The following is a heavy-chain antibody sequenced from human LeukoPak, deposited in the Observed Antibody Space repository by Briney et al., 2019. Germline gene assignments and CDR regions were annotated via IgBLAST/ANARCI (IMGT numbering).Heavy chain of an antibody. CDR2: IIPILGIA. D-gene: IGHD3-9*01. V-gene: IGHV1-69*04. Sequence: ASVKVSCKASGGTFSSYAISWVRQAPGQGLEWMGRIIPILGIANYAQKFQGRVTITADKSTSTPYMELSSLRSEDTAVYYCARDLAHYDILTGSGEDFDYWGQGTLVTVSS. CDR1: GGTFSSYA. J-gene: IGHJ4*02. CDR3: ARDLAHYDILTGSGEDFDY.